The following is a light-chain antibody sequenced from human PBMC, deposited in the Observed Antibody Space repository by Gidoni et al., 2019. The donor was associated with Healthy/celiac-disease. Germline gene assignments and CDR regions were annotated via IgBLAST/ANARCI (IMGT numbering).Light chain of an antibody. J-gene: IGKJ2*01. Sequence: DIKMTKSPSSLSASVGDRVNITCLASQSISSYLNWYQQKPGNAPKLLIYAASRLQSGVPTRFRGSGSGTDFTLTISSLQPEDFATYYFQQSYSTPYTFGQGTKLEIE. CDR1: QSISSY. V-gene: IGKV1-39*01. CDR2: AAS. CDR3: QQSYSTPYT.